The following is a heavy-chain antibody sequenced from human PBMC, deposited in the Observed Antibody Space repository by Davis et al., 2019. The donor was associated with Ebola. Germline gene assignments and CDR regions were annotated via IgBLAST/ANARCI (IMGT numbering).Heavy chain of an antibody. D-gene: IGHD6-13*01. CDR2: IYYSGST. CDR1: GGSISSYY. V-gene: IGHV4-59*12. Sequence: PSETLSLTCTVSGGSISSYYWSWIRQPAGKGLEWIGYIYYSGSTNYNPSLKSRVTISVDTSKNRFSLKLSSVTAADTAVYYCARDSVAAAVPDYWGQGTLVTVSS. CDR3: ARDSVAAAVPDY. J-gene: IGHJ4*02.